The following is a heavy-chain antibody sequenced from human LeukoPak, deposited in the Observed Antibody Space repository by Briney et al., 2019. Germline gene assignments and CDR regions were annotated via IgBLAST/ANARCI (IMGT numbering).Heavy chain of an antibody. CDR2: ISYDGSNK. CDR3: AKYDGGPQANAFDI. CDR1: GFTFSSYG. D-gene: IGHD1-1*01. Sequence: GGSLRLSCAGSGFTFSSYGMHWVRQAPGKGLEWVAVISYDGSNKYYADSVKGRFTISRDNSKNTLYLQMNSLRAEDTGVYYCAKYDGGPQANAFDIWGQGTMVTVSS. V-gene: IGHV3-30*18. J-gene: IGHJ3*02.